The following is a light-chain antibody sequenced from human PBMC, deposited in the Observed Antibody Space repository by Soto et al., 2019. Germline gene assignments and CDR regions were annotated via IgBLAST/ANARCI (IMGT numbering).Light chain of an antibody. CDR1: SSNIGAGYD. CDR2: DNR. J-gene: IGLJ1*01. Sequence: QLVLTQPPSVSGAPGQSVTISCTGSSSNIGAGYDVHWYQQLPGTAPKLLIYDNRNRPSGVPDRFSGSKSGTSASLAITGLQAEDEADYYCQSYDSSLSAYVFGTGTKLTVL. CDR3: QSYDSSLSAYV. V-gene: IGLV1-40*01.